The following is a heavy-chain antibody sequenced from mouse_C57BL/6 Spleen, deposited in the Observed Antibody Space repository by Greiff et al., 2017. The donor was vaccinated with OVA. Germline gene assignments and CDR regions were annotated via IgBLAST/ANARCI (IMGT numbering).Heavy chain of an antibody. CDR3: ARNWDDYFDY. CDR1: GYTFTSYW. J-gene: IGHJ2*01. D-gene: IGHD4-1*01. Sequence: QVQLKQPGAELVKPGASVKLSCKASGYTFTSYWMQWVKQRPGQGLEWIGEIDPSDSYTNYNQKFKGKATLTVDTSSSTAYMQLSSLTSEDSAVYYCARNWDDYFDYWGQGTTLTVSS. CDR2: IDPSDSYT. V-gene: IGHV1-50*01.